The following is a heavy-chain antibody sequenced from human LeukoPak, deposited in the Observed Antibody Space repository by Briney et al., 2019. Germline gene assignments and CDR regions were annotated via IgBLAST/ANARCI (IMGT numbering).Heavy chain of an antibody. D-gene: IGHD2-2*01. Sequence: SETLSLTCTVSGGSISSYYWSWIRQPAGKGLEWIGRIYTSGSTNYNPSLKSRVTMSVDTSKNQFSLKLSSVTAADTAVYYCARYCSSTSCHDAFDIWGQGTMVTVSS. CDR3: ARYCSSTSCHDAFDI. V-gene: IGHV4-4*07. CDR2: IYTSGST. J-gene: IGHJ3*02. CDR1: GGSISSYY.